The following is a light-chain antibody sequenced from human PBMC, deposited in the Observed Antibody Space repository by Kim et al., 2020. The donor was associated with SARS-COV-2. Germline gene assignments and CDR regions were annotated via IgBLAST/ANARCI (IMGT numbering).Light chain of an antibody. CDR1: KLGDKY. Sequence: GSPGQSASITWSGEKLGDKYACWYQQKPGQSPVLAIYQDSKRPSGIPERFSGSNSGNTATLTISGTQAMDEADYYCQAWDSSTVVFGGGTQLTVL. J-gene: IGLJ2*01. CDR2: QDS. CDR3: QAWDSSTVV. V-gene: IGLV3-1*01.